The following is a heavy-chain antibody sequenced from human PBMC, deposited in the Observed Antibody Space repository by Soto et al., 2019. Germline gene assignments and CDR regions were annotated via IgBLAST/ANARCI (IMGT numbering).Heavy chain of an antibody. V-gene: IGHV3-23*01. Sequence: PGGSLRLSCAASGFTFSNYAMTWVRQAPGKGLEWVSAISGSGGSTYYADSVKGRFTVSRDNSKDTLHLQMSSLTAEDTAVYYCAKCASGAYGSCQYWGQGTLVIVSS. D-gene: IGHD2-15*01. CDR2: ISGSGGST. CDR3: AKCASGAYGSCQY. CDR1: GFTFSNYA. J-gene: IGHJ4*02.